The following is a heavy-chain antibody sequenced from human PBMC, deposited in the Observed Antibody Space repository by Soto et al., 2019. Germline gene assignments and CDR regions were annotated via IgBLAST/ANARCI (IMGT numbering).Heavy chain of an antibody. Sequence: GSLRLSCVASGFTFSSYAMSWVRQAPGKGLEWVSVISVSGGSTYYADSVKGRFTISRDNSKSTLYLQMNNLGVDDTAVYLCARAAAYCSGGTCYDYWGQGTQVTVSS. V-gene: IGHV3-23*01. CDR2: ISVSGGST. D-gene: IGHD2-15*01. CDR1: GFTFSSYA. J-gene: IGHJ4*02. CDR3: ARAAAYCSGGTCYDY.